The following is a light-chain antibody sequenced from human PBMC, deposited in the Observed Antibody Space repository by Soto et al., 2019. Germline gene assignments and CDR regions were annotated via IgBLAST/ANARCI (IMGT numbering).Light chain of an antibody. Sequence: EIVLTQSPVTLSLSPGERATLSCRASQSVSSYLAWYQQKPGQAPRLLLYDASNRATGIPARFSGSGSGPDFTLTISSLEPEDFAVYYCQQRSNWPPLTFGGGTRVEIK. CDR3: QQRSNWPPLT. V-gene: IGKV3-11*01. CDR2: DAS. J-gene: IGKJ4*01. CDR1: QSVSSY.